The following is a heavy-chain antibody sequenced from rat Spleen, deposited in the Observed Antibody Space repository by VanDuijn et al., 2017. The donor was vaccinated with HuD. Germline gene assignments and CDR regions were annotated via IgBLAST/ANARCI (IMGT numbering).Heavy chain of an antibody. CDR2: IIYDGSKT. Sequence: EVQVVESGGGLVQPGRSLKLSCAASGFTFRDYAMAWVRQAPKKGLEWVATIIYDGSKTYYRDSVKGRFTISRDNAKSTLYLQMDSLRSEDTATYYCVRHRDYYNSYVYAFDYWGQGVMVTVSS. V-gene: IGHV5-17*01. CDR3: VRHRDYYNSYVYAFDY. J-gene: IGHJ2*01. CDR1: GFTFRDYA. D-gene: IGHD1-2*01.